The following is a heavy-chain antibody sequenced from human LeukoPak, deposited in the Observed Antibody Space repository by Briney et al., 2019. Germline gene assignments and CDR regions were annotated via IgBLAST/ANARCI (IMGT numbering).Heavy chain of an antibody. CDR2: TYYRSKWYN. CDR1: GDSVSSNSAA. Sequence: SQTLSLTCAISGDSVSSNSAAWNWIRQSPSRGLEWLGRTYYRSKWYNDYAVSVKSRITINPDTSKNQFSLQLNSVTPEDTAVYYCARDAAYYDSSGGAFDIWGQGTMVTVSS. V-gene: IGHV6-1*01. D-gene: IGHD3-22*01. CDR3: ARDAAYYDSSGGAFDI. J-gene: IGHJ3*02.